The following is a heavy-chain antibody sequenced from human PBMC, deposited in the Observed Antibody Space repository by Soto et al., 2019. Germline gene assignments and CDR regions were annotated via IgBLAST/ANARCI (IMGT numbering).Heavy chain of an antibody. D-gene: IGHD3-9*01. CDR1: GFSLSTSGVG. CDR2: IYWDDGK. CDR3: AHRRAYDSSTGYYPLAY. V-gene: IGHV2-5*02. J-gene: IGHJ4*02. Sequence: KSGPTLVNPTQTLTLTCTFSGFSLSTSGVGVAWIRQPPGKALEWLAPIYWDDGKRYSPSLKNRLNITKDTSKNQVVLKLTNVDPVDTATSYCAHRRAYDSSTGYYPLAYWGKGSLVTVS.